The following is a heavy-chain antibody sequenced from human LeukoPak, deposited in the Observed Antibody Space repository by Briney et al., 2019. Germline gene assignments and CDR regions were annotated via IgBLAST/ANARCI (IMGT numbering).Heavy chain of an antibody. CDR1: GGSISSSSYY. D-gene: IGHD3-22*01. Sequence: TSETLSLTCTVSGGSISSSSYYWGWSRQPPGKGVGWIESIYYSWSTYYNPSLKSRVTISVDTSKNQFSLKLSSVTAADTAVYYCASGHSSGYYYYYYGMDVWGQGTTVTVSS. CDR3: ASGHSSGYYYYYYGMDV. V-gene: IGHV4-39*01. CDR2: IYYSWST. J-gene: IGHJ6*02.